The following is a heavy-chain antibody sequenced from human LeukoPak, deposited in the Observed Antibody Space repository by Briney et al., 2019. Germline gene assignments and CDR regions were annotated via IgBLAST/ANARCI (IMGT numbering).Heavy chain of an antibody. CDR1: GGSISSYY. CDR2: IYYSGSS. V-gene: IGHV4-59*08. Sequence: SETLSLTCTVSGGSISSYYWSWIRQPPGKGLEWIGHIYYSGSSNYNPSLKSRVTVSVDTSKNQFSLKVSSVTAADTAVYYCARQNIAAAGNWFDPWGQGTLVTVSS. J-gene: IGHJ5*02. D-gene: IGHD6-13*01. CDR3: ARQNIAAAGNWFDP.